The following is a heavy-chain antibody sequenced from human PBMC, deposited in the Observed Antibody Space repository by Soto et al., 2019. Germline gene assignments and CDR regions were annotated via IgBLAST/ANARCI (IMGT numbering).Heavy chain of an antibody. D-gene: IGHD2-15*01. CDR3: ARSDCSGGSCYSWGSFFDY. J-gene: IGHJ4*02. Sequence: KASETLSLTCTVSGGSISSYYWSWIRQPPGKGLEWIGYIYYSGSTNYNPSLKSRVTISVDTSKNQFSLKLSSVTAADTAVYYCARSDCSGGSCYSWGSFFDYWGQGTLVTVSS. CDR2: IYYSGST. V-gene: IGHV4-59*01. CDR1: GGSISSYY.